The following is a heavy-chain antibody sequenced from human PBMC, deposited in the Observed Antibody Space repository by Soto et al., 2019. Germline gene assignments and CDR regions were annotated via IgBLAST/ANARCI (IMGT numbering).Heavy chain of an antibody. D-gene: IGHD2-15*01. V-gene: IGHV3-9*01. CDR3: AKGYCSGGTCQTDY. CDR1: GFSFTTYV. CDR2: ISWNSGNI. J-gene: IGHJ4*02. Sequence: GGSLRLSCAASGFSFTTYVMHWVRQAPGKGLEWVSGISWNSGNIAYADSVKGRFTISRDNAKNSLYLQMNSLRAEDTALYYCAKGYCSGGTCQTDYWGQGTLVTVSS.